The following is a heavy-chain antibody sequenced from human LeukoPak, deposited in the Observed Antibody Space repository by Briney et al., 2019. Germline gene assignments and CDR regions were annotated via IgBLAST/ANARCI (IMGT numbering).Heavy chain of an antibody. CDR1: GGSFSGYY. Sequence: SETLSLTCAVYGGSFSGYYWSWIRQPPGKGLEWIGEINHSGSTNYNPSLKSRVTITVDTSKNQFSLKLSSVTAADTAVYYCARVGASSGSSSSGLVRYWGQGTLVTVSS. CDR2: INHSGST. V-gene: IGHV4-34*01. D-gene: IGHD6-6*01. J-gene: IGHJ4*02. CDR3: ARVGASSGSSSSGLVRY.